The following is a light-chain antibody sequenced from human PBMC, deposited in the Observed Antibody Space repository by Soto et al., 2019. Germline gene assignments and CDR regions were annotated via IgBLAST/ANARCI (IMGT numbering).Light chain of an antibody. CDR2: DTS. CDR3: QQRIKWPLT. J-gene: IGKJ4*01. Sequence: TQSPGTLSLSPGERATLFCRASQSVNNYLAWYQQKPGQPPRLLIYDTSNRATGIPARFSASGSGTDFTLTISSLEPEDFAVYYCQQRIKWPLTFGVGTKVDIK. V-gene: IGKV3-11*01. CDR1: QSVNNY.